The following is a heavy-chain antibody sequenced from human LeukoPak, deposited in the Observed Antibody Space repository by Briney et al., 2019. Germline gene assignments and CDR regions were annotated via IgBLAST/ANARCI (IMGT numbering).Heavy chain of an antibody. CDR1: GGSISSSSYY. J-gene: IGHJ4*02. Sequence: KASETLSLTCTVSGGSISSSSYYWSWIRQPPGKGLEWIGYIYYSGSTNYNPSLKSRVTISVDTSKNQFSLKLSSVTAADTAVYYCARGLYDYATKGALYYFDYWGQGTLVTVSS. CDR3: ARGLYDYATKGALYYFDY. CDR2: IYYSGST. V-gene: IGHV4-61*01. D-gene: IGHD3-16*01.